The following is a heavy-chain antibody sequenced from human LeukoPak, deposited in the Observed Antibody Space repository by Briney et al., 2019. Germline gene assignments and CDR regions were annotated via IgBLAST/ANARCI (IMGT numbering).Heavy chain of an antibody. CDR3: ATTLCGGSCYFDY. V-gene: IGHV4-4*07. J-gene: IGHJ4*02. CDR2: IYSSGST. Sequence: SETLSLTCTVSGGSINSYHWNWIRQPAGKGLEWIGRIYSSGSTNYNPSLKSRVTMSVDTSKNQLSLKLSSVTAADTAVYYCATTLCGGSCYFDYWGQGTLVTVSS. CDR1: GGSINSYH. D-gene: IGHD2-15*01.